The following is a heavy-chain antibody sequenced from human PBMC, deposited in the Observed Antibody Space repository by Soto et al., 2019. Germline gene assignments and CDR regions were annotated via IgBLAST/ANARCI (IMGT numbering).Heavy chain of an antibody. J-gene: IGHJ6*02. D-gene: IGHD6-19*01. CDR1: GFTFSNAW. Sequence: EVQLVESGGGLVKPGGSLRLSCAASGFTFSNAWMNWVRQAPGKGLEWVGRIKSKTDGGTTDYAAPVKGRFTISRDDSKNPLYLQKNSLKTEDTAVYYCTTDPRIAVGGTWSWGQGNTVTVSS. V-gene: IGHV3-15*07. CDR3: TTDPRIAVGGTWS. CDR2: IKSKTDGGTT.